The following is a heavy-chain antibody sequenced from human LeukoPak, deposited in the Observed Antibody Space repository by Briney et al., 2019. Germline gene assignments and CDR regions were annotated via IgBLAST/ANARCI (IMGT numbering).Heavy chain of an antibody. CDR1: GFDFNSFY. D-gene: IGHD3-10*01. CDR3: VRESYTGSGSYAV. Sequence: GGSLRLSCAASGFDFNSFYLHWVRQPPGKGPAWVSRINIDGSVTDYADSVKGRFTFSRDNAKNTLYLQMNSLRVEDTAVYYCVRESYTGSGSYAVWGQGTLVTVSS. J-gene: IGHJ4*02. CDR2: INIDGSVT. V-gene: IGHV3-74*01.